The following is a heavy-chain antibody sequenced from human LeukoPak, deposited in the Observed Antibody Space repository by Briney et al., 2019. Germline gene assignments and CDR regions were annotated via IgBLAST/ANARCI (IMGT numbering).Heavy chain of an antibody. CDR2: INPNIDGT. V-gene: IGHV1-2*02. CDR1: GYTFTGYY. D-gene: IGHD6-19*01. Sequence: ASVKVSCKASGYTFTGYYMHWVRQAPGQGLEWMGWINPNIDGTNYAQKVPGRVTMTSDTSISAAYLERSRVRSYDRAGYYCAKDRTRTGYSSGWSHDSWGQGTLVTVSS. CDR3: AKDRTRTGYSSGWSHDS. J-gene: IGHJ4*02.